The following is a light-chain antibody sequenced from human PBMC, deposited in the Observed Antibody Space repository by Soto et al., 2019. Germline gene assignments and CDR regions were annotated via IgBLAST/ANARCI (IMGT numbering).Light chain of an antibody. Sequence: DIQMTQSPSTLSASVGDRDTITCRASQSISSWLAWYQQKPGKAPKLLIYDASSLESGVPSRFSGGGSGTEFTLTIISLQPDDFATYYCQQYNSYLSTFGQGTRLEIK. CDR3: QQYNSYLST. V-gene: IGKV1-5*01. CDR1: QSISSW. CDR2: DAS. J-gene: IGKJ5*01.